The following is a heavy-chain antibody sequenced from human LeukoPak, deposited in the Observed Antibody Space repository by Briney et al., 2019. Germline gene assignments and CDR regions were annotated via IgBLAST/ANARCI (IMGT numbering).Heavy chain of an antibody. CDR3: ARAEREYSSSSGV. J-gene: IGHJ4*02. CDR1: GYTFTSHY. Sequence: ASVKVSCKASGYTFTSHYMHWVRQAPGQGLEWMGIINPSGGTKSYTQKFQGRVTMTRDTSTSTVYMELSSLRSEDTAVYFCARAEREYSSSSGVWGQGTLVTVSS. D-gene: IGHD6-6*01. CDR2: INPSGGTK. V-gene: IGHV1-46*01.